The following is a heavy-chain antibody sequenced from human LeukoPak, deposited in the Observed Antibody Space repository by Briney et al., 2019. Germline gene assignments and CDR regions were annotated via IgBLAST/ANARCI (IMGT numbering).Heavy chain of an antibody. D-gene: IGHD3-3*01. CDR1: GGSFSGYY. V-gene: IGHV4-34*01. Sequence: PSETLSLTCAVYGGSFSGYYWSWIRQPPGKGLEWIGEINHSGSTNYNPSLKSRVTISVDTSKNQFSLKLTSVTAADTAVYYCARHQGVVDLWGRGSLVTVSS. CDR2: INHSGST. CDR3: ARHQGVVDL. J-gene: IGHJ2*01.